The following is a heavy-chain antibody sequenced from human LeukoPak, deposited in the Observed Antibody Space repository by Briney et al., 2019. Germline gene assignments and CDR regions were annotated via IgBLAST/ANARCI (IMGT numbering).Heavy chain of an antibody. V-gene: IGHV1-18*01. CDR3: AGPERKYSSRRLYYGMDV. D-gene: IGHD6-13*01. J-gene: IGHJ6*02. CDR2: ISAYNGNT. CDR1: GYTFTSYG. Sequence: GASVKVSCKASGYTFTSYGISWVRQAPGQGLEWMGWISAYNGNTNYAQKLQGRVTMTTDTSTSTAYMELRSLRSDDTAVYYCAGPERKYSSRRLYYGMDVWGQGTTVTVSS.